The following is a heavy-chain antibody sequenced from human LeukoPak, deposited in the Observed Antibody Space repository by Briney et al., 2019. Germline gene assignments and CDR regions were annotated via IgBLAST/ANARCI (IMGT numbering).Heavy chain of an antibody. CDR2: ITNDGSAT. D-gene: IGHD2-15*01. V-gene: IGHV3-74*01. CDR1: GFTFSNYW. CDR3: ARDASPGYFDL. J-gene: IGHJ2*01. Sequence: GGSLRLSCAVSGFTFSNYWMHWVRQGPGEGLAWVSRITNDGSATGYADSVKGRFTISRDNAKNTLYLHMDSLSPEDTAVYYCARDASPGYFDLWGRGTLATVSS.